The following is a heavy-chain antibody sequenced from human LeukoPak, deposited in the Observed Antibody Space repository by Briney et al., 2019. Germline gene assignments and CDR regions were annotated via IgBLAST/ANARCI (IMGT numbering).Heavy chain of an antibody. CDR2: IYHSGST. V-gene: IGHV4-4*02. Sequence: SETLSLICAVSGGSISSSNWWSWVRQPPGKGLEWIGEIYHSGSTNYNPSLKSRVTISVDKSKNQFSLKLSSVTAADTAVYYCARSGGGTGYYYYMDVWGKGTTVTVSS. D-gene: IGHD4-23*01. CDR1: GGSISSSNW. CDR3: ARSGGGTGYYYYMDV. J-gene: IGHJ6*03.